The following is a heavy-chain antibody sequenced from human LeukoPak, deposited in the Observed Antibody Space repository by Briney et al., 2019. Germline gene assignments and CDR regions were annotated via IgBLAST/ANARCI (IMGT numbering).Heavy chain of an antibody. V-gene: IGHV4-30-2*01. J-gene: IGHJ4*02. D-gene: IGHD3-16*01. CDR1: GGSISSGGYS. CDR2: IYHSGST. Sequence: SETLSLTCAVSGGSISSGGYSWSWIRQPPGKGLEWIGYIYHSGSTYYNPSLKSRVTISVDRSKNQFSLKLSSVTAADTAVYYCARVVRGSHFDYWGQGTLVTVSS. CDR3: ARVVRGSHFDY.